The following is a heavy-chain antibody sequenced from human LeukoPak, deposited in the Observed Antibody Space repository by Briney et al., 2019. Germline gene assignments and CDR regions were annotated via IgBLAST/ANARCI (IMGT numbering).Heavy chain of an antibody. CDR3: TRDWELGY. V-gene: IGHV5-51*01. CDR2: IYPGDSNT. D-gene: IGHD1-26*01. J-gene: IGHJ4*02. Sequence: GESLKISCRASGYSFTNYWIGWVRQMPGKGLEWMGIIYPGDSNTRHSPSFQGQVTISADKSINTAYLQWSSLRTSDTAMYYCTRDWELGYWGQGTLVTVSS. CDR1: GYSFTNYW.